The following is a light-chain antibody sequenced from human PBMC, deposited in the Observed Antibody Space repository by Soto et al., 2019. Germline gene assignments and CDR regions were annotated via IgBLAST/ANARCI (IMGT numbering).Light chain of an antibody. J-gene: IGKJ1*01. CDR1: ESVSRY. Sequence: EIVLTQSPATLSLSPGERATLSCRASESVSRYLAWYQQRSGQAPRLLMYDVSKRATGIPARFSGSGSGTDFTLTISSLEPEDFAIYYCQQGTNWPPRTFGQGTKVDIK. CDR3: QQGTNWPPRT. V-gene: IGKV3-11*01. CDR2: DVS.